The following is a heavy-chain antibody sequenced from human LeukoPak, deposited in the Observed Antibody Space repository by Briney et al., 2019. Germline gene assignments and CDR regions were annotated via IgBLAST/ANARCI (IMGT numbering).Heavy chain of an antibody. Sequence: PGGSLRLSCAGSGFTFSDHYMSWIRQAPGKGLEWVSYISSSGSTIYYADSVKGRFTISRDNAKNSLYLQMNSLRAEDTTVYYCARVRTYYGSGVDYWGQGTLVTVSS. J-gene: IGHJ4*02. D-gene: IGHD3-10*01. CDR2: ISSSGSTI. CDR1: GFTFSDHY. CDR3: ARVRTYYGSGVDY. V-gene: IGHV3-11*01.